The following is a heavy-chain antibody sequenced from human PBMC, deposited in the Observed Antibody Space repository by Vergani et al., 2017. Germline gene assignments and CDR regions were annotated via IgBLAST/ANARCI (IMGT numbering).Heavy chain of an antibody. D-gene: IGHD6-19*01. CDR1: GASIRSSNYY. J-gene: IGHJ5*02. CDR2: IYYSGST. Sequence: QLQLQESGPGLVKPSATLSLTCSVSGASIRSSNYYWGWLRQPPGKGLEWIASIYYSGSTYYNPSLKSRVTISVDTSKNQFSLKLRSVTAADTAVYFCARHSTVEWLVKLGWIDPWGQGSLVTVSS. V-gene: IGHV4-39*01. CDR3: ARHSTVEWLVKLGWIDP.